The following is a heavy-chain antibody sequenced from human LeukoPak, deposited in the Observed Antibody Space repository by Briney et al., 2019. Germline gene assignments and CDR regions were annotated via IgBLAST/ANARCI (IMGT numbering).Heavy chain of an antibody. Sequence: GASVKVSCKASGYTFTGYYMHWVRQAPGRGLEWMGWINPNSGGTNYAQKFQGRVTMTRDTSISTAYMELSRLRSDDTAVYYCARASQLWFLSRESSYYFDYWGQGTLVTVSS. CDR3: ARASQLWFLSRESSYYFDY. D-gene: IGHD5-18*01. CDR2: INPNSGGT. J-gene: IGHJ4*02. CDR1: GYTFTGYY. V-gene: IGHV1-2*02.